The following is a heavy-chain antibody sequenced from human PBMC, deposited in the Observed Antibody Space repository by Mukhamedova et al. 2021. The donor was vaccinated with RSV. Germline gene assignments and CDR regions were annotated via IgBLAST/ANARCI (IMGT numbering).Heavy chain of an antibody. D-gene: IGHD3-10*01. CDR2: VDPEDGET. V-gene: IGHV1-69-2*01. J-gene: IGHJ4*02. Sequence: GKGLEWMGLVDPEDGETIYAEKFQGRVTITADTSTDTAYMELSSLRSEDTAVYYCASNYYGSGRYFDYWGQGTLVTVSS. CDR3: ASNYYGSGRYFDY.